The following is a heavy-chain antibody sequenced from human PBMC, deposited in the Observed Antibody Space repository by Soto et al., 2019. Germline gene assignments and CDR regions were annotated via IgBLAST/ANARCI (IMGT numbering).Heavy chain of an antibody. CDR1: GFTFEDYA. CDR3: TKNKRITIFGVVTPPWYFDL. J-gene: IGHJ2*01. Sequence: EVQLVESGGGLVQPGRSLRLSCAASGFTFEDYALHWVRQAPGKGLEWISGITWNSGRIGYADSVKGRFTISRDNAKNSLYLQRNRLTAEDTALYYCTKNKRITIFGVVTPPWYFDLWGRGTLVTVSS. D-gene: IGHD3-3*01. CDR2: ITWNSGRI. V-gene: IGHV3-9*01.